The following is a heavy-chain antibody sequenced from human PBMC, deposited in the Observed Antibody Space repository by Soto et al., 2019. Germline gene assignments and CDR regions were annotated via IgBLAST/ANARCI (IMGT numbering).Heavy chain of an antibody. CDR1: GYTFTSYG. V-gene: IGHV1-18*01. J-gene: IGHJ4*02. CDR2: ISADNGNT. D-gene: IGHD1-1*01. Sequence: QVHLVQSGAEVKKPGASVKVSCKASGYTFTSYGITWVRQAPGQGLEWMGWISADNGNTDYAQKLQGSVIVTRDTSTSTAYMELRSLRSDDTAVYYCARGRYGDYWGQGALVPVSS. CDR3: ARGRYGDY.